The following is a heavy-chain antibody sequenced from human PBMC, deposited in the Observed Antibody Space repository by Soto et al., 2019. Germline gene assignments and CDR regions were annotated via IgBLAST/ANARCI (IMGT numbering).Heavy chain of an antibody. Sequence: EVQLLESGGGLVQPGGSLRLSCEASGFSFGSFAMNWVRQGPGKGLEWVSLITRSGDGTYYADSVKGRFTISRDNSKNTLFLQMNSLRAEDTAIYYCAKDLGPRLFRSLEWILPDWGQGTLVTVSS. CDR2: ITRSGDGT. D-gene: IGHD3-3*01. CDR1: GFSFGSFA. V-gene: IGHV3-23*01. J-gene: IGHJ4*02. CDR3: AKDLGPRLFRSLEWILPD.